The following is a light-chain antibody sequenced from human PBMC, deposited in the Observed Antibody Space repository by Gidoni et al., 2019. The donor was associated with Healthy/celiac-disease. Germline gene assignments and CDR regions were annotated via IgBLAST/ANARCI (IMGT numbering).Light chain of an antibody. CDR2: LGS. Sequence: DLVMTQSQLSLPVTPGEPASISCRSSQSLLHSNGYNYLDWYLQKPGQSPQLLIYLGSNRASGVPDRFSGSGSGTDFTLKISRVEAEDVGVYYCMQALQTRAFGQGTKLEIK. CDR3: MQALQTRA. CDR1: QSLLHSNGYNY. V-gene: IGKV2-28*01. J-gene: IGKJ2*01.